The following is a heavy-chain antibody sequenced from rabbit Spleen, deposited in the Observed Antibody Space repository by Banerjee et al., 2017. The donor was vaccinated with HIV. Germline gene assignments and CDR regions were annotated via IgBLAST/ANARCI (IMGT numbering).Heavy chain of an antibody. CDR1: GLDFSSYS. J-gene: IGHJ4*01. CDR2: IGDGSSGGT. D-gene: IGHD4-1*01. Sequence: QSLEESGGGLVKPGASLTLTCTASGLDFSSYSMSWVRQAPGKGLEWIAYIGDGSSGGTWSANWAKGRVTISKTSSTTVTLQMTSLTAADTATYFCARDLDGVIGWNFGWWGPGTLVTVS. V-gene: IGHV1S40*01. CDR3: ARDLDGVIGWNFGW.